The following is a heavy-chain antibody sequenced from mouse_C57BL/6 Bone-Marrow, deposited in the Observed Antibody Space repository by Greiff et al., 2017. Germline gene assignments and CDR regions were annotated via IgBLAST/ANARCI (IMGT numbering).Heavy chain of an antibody. J-gene: IGHJ4*01. CDR1: GYTFTSYW. CDR2: IHPNSGST. D-gene: IGHD2-3*01. Sequence: QVQLQQPGAELVKPGASVKLSCKASGYTFTSYWMHWVKQRPGQGLEWIGMIHPNSGSTNYNEKFKSKATLTVDKSSSTAYMQLSSLTSEDSAVYYCGGYDGYYVYAMDYWGQGTSGTVSS. CDR3: GGYDGYYVYAMDY. V-gene: IGHV1-64*01.